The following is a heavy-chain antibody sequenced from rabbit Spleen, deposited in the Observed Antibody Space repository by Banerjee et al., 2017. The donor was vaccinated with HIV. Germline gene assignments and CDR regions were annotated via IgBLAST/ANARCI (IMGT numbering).Heavy chain of an antibody. CDR1: GVSFSFSSY. J-gene: IGHJ4*01. CDR2: IDTGSSGFT. CDR3: LRDPYGDYGAIDL. D-gene: IGHD2-1*01. V-gene: IGHV1S40*01. Sequence: QSLEESGGDLVKPGASLTLTCTASGVSFSFSSYMCWVRQAPGKGLEWIACIDTGSSGFTYFATWAKGRFTISKASSTTVTLQMTRLTAADTATYFCLRDPYGDYGAIDLWGQGTLVTVS.